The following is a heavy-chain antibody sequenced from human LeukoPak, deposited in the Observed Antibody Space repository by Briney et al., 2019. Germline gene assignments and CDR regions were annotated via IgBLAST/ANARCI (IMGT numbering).Heavy chain of an antibody. CDR2: IDSDGSKT. CDR1: GFTFSSHL. D-gene: IGHD3-22*01. J-gene: IGHJ4*02. Sequence: GGSLRLSCVASGFTFSSHLMHWLRQVPGKGLVWVSRIDSDGSKTDYADSVKGRFTFSRDNARNTLYLQMNSLRAEDTAVYYCVRLSSGYYGLMDHWGEGTLVTVSS. V-gene: IGHV3-74*01. CDR3: VRLSSGYYGLMDH.